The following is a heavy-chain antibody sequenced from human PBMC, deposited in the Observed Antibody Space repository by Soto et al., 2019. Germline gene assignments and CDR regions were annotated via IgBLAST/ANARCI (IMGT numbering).Heavy chain of an antibody. J-gene: IGHJ4*02. CDR3: AKDPYCSSISCYAGNFYY. CDR2: ISDSGGTT. CDR1: GFTFSNYP. D-gene: IGHD2-2*01. Sequence: EVQLLESGGGLVQPGGSLRLSCAASGFTFSNYPMSWVCQAPGKGLEWVSYISDSGGTTYYADSVKGRFTISRDNSKNTLYLQMNSLRAEDTAVYYCAKDPYCSSISCYAGNFYYWGQGALVTVSS. V-gene: IGHV3-23*01.